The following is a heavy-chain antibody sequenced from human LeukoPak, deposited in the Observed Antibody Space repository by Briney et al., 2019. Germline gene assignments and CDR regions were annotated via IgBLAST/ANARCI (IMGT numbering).Heavy chain of an antibody. J-gene: IGHJ4*02. CDR1: GGSISSSSYY. CDR3: ARGLLGDDY. V-gene: IGHV4-39*07. D-gene: IGHD2/OR15-2a*01. CDR2: INHSGST. Sequence: SETLSLTCTVSGGSISSSSYYWGWIRQPPGKGLEWIGEINHSGSTNYNPSLKSRVTISVDTSKNQFSLKLSSVTAADTAVYYCARGLLGDDYWGQGTLVTVSS.